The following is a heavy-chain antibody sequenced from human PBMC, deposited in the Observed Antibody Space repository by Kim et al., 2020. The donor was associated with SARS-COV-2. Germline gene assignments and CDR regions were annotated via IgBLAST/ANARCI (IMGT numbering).Heavy chain of an antibody. CDR1: GFSFTSYW. J-gene: IGHJ3*02. D-gene: IGHD2-2*01. V-gene: IGHV3-74*01. CDR3: VREHEYHGAFDM. CDR2: INTDGSSR. Sequence: GGSLRLSCAASGFSFTSYWMHWVRQIPGKGLVWVSRINTDGSSRSYADSVKGRFTISRDNAKNILYLQMNSLRVEDTALYYCVREHEYHGAFDMCGQGTMVSISS.